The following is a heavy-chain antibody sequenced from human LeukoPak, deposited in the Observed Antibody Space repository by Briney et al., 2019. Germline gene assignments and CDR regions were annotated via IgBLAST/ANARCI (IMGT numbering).Heavy chain of an antibody. CDR3: AKVARYCSGGSCYPPWYFDL. J-gene: IGHJ2*01. D-gene: IGHD2-15*01. V-gene: IGHV3-23*01. CDR2: IIASVSST. Sequence: PRRSLRLSCAASAFIFSSYAMSWVSQAPGKGLEWVSSIIASVSSTYYADSVKGWFTISRDNSKNTLYLQMNSLTAEATAVYYCAKVARYCSGGSCYPPWYFDLWGRGTLVTVSS. CDR1: AFIFSSYA.